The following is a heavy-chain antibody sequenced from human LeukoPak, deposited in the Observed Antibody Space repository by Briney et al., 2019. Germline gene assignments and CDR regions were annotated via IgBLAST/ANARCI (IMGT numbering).Heavy chain of an antibody. CDR1: GGSISATTTYY. V-gene: IGHV4-39*01. CDR2: VYHSGNT. CDR3: ARLVEGAGSWSYP. Sequence: SETLSLTCAVSGGSISATTTYYWGWIRQTPGKGLEFIGSVYHSGNTYYNPSLKSRVTISVVTSNNQFSLQLNSVTAADSAMYYCARLVEGAGSWSYPWGRGTLVTVSS. D-gene: IGHD2-21*01. J-gene: IGHJ5*02.